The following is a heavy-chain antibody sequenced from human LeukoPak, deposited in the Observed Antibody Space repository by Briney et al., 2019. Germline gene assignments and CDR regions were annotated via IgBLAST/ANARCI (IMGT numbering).Heavy chain of an antibody. V-gene: IGHV3-30-3*01. Sequence: GGSLRLSCAASGFTFSNYAIHRVRQAPGKGLEWVGVVSYDGNNKYYADSVKGRFTISRDNSKNTLYLQMNSLRAEDTAVYYCARVLSSRSSGWGYFDYWGQGSLVTVSS. CDR2: VSYDGNNK. CDR1: GFTFSNYA. D-gene: IGHD6-19*01. J-gene: IGHJ4*02. CDR3: ARVLSSRSSGWGYFDY.